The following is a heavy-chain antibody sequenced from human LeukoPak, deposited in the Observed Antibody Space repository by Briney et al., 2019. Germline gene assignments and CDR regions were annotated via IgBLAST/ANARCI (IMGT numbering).Heavy chain of an antibody. CDR2: ISSGSDHI. CDR1: GFTFSSHS. J-gene: IGHJ4*02. CDR3: ARDQGIFDY. V-gene: IGHV3-21*01. Sequence: GGSLRLSCVASGFTFSSHSMNWVRQAPGKGLEWVASISSGSDHIYYADSVKGRFTISRDNARNSLYLQMNSLRDEDSAVYCCARDQGIFDYWGQGTVVTVSS.